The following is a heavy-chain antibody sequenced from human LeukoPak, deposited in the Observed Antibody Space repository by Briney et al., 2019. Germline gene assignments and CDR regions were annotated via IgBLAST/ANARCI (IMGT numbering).Heavy chain of an antibody. CDR1: GGTFSSYA. CDR3: ARAQVSGDDYGDPTFEY. J-gene: IGHJ4*02. Sequence: GASVKVSCKASGGTFSSYAISWVRQAPGQGLEWMGRIIPILGIANYAQKFQGRVTITADKSTSTAYMELSSLRSEDTAMYYCARAQVSGDDYGDPTFEYWGQGTLVTVSS. V-gene: IGHV1-69*04. D-gene: IGHD4-17*01. CDR2: IIPILGIA.